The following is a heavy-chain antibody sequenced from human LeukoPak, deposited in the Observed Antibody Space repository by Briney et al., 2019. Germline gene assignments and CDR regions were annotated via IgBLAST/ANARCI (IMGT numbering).Heavy chain of an antibody. CDR1: GDSVSSNSAA. Sequence: SQTLSLTCAISGDSVSSNSAAWNWIRQSPSRGLEWLGRTYYRSKWYNDYAVSVKSRITINPDTSKNQFSLQLNSVTPEDTAVYYCARDSGPYSSGWYYFDYWGQGTLVAVSS. CDR2: TYYRSKWYN. D-gene: IGHD6-19*01. V-gene: IGHV6-1*01. CDR3: ARDSGPYSSGWYYFDY. J-gene: IGHJ4*02.